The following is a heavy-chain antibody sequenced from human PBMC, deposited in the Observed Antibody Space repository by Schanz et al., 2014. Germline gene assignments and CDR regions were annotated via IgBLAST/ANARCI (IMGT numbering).Heavy chain of an antibody. CDR2: ISYDGSNQ. Sequence: QVQLVESGGGVVQPGRSLRLSCAASGFTVRSYAMHWVRQAPGKGLEWVAAISYDGSNQYYTDSVKGRFTVSRDNSKNTVYLQMNSLRAEDPAVYYCAKEESPPSRVDYWGQGTLVTVSS. CDR1: GFTVRSYA. V-gene: IGHV3-30*04. J-gene: IGHJ4*02. CDR3: AKEESPPSRVDY.